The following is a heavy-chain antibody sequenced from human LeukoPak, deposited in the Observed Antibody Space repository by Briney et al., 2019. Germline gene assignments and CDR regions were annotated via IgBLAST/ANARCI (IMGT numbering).Heavy chain of an antibody. Sequence: GSSVKVSCKASGGTFSSYAISWVRQAPGQGLEWMGWINPNSGGTNYAQKFQGRVTMTRDTSISTAYMELSRLRSDDTAVYYCARDRHYYDSSGYLDYWGQGTLVTVSS. CDR3: ARDRHYYDSSGYLDY. J-gene: IGHJ4*02. CDR2: INPNSGGT. D-gene: IGHD3-22*01. CDR1: GGTFSSYA. V-gene: IGHV1-2*02.